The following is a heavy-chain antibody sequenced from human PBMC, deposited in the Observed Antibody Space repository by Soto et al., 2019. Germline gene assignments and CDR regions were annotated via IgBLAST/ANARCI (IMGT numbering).Heavy chain of an antibody. D-gene: IGHD6-25*01. CDR1: GFTFSSYA. CDR3: AKSFVETGGSSGWPWSFHF. V-gene: IGHV3-23*01. J-gene: IGHJ4*02. CDR2: ISGTGGTT. Sequence: VQLLESGGGLVQPGGSLRLSCAASGFTFSSYAMSWVRQAPGKGLEWVSAISGTGGTTYYADSVKGRFTISRDNSRNTLHLQMNSLRAEDTAIYYCAKSFVETGGSSGWPWSFHFWGQGTLVTVSS.